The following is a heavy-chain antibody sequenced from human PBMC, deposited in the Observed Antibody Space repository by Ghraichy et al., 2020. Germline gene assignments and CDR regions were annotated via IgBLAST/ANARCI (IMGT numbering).Heavy chain of an antibody. J-gene: IGHJ4*02. CDR2: ISSSSSYT. V-gene: IGHV3-11*03. D-gene: IGHD3-10*01. Sequence: GGSLRLSCAASGFTFSDYYMSWIRQAPGKGLEWVSYISSSSSYTNYADSVKGRFTISRDNAKNSLYLQMNSLRAEDTAVYYCASTLHYYGSGSILYFDYWGQGTLVTVSS. CDR3: ASTLHYYGSGSILYFDY. CDR1: GFTFSDYY.